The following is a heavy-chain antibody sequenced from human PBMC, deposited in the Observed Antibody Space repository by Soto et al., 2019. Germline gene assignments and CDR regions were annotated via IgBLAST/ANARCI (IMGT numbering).Heavy chain of an antibody. CDR3: ASGEIAVAADC. CDR2: ISAYNGNT. D-gene: IGHD6-19*01. V-gene: IGHV1-18*04. J-gene: IGHJ4*02. Sequence: QVQLVQSGAEVKKPRSSVKVSCKASCYTFTSYGISWVRQAPGQGLEWMGWISAYNGNTNYAQKLQGRVTMTTDTSTSTAYVELRSLRSDDTAVYYCASGEIAVAADCWGQGTLVTVSS. CDR1: CYTFTSYG.